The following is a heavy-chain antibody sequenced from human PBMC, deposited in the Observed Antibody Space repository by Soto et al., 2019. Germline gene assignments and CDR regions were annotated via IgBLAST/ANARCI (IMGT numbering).Heavy chain of an antibody. CDR2: ISYDGSNK. CDR1: GFTFSSYG. J-gene: IGHJ6*02. Sequence: GGSLRLSCAASGFTFSSYGMHWVRQAPGKGLEWVAVISYDGSNKYYADSVKGRFTISRDNSKNTLYLQMNSLRAEDTAVYYGAKDCQPTVTTRPYYYYYGMDVWGQGTTVTVSS. CDR3: AKDCQPTVTTRPYYYYYGMDV. V-gene: IGHV3-30*18. D-gene: IGHD4-17*01.